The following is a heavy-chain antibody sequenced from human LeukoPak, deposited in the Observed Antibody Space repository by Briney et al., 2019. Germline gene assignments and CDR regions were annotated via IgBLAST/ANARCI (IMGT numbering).Heavy chain of an antibody. D-gene: IGHD1-26*01. V-gene: IGHV1-2*02. CDR1: GYTFTGYY. CDR2: INPNSGGT. Sequence: ASVKVSCKASGYTFTGYYMHWVRQAPGQGLEWVGWINPNSGGTNYAQKFQGRVTMTRDTSISTAYMELSRLRSDGTAVYYCARDHNPTIHSGSYSLDYWGQGTLVTVSS. CDR3: ARDHNPTIHSGSYSLDY. J-gene: IGHJ4*02.